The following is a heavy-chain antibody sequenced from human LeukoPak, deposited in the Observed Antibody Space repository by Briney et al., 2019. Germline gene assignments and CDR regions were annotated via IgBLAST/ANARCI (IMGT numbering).Heavy chain of an antibody. CDR2: ISSSSSYI. CDR1: GFTFSNYN. V-gene: IGHV3-21*01. D-gene: IGHD3-10*01. Sequence: GGSLRLSCAGSGFTFSNYNMNWVRQAPGKGLEWVSSISSSSSYIYYADSLTGRFTISRDNAKNSLYLQMNSLRAEDTGIYYCARFTRSASYEVYWGQGTLVTVSS. J-gene: IGHJ4*02. CDR3: ARFTRSASYEVY.